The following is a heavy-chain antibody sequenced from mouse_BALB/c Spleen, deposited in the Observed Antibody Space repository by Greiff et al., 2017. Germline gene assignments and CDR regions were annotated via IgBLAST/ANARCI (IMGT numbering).Heavy chain of an antibody. Sequence: VQLQQSGPGLVQPSQSLSITCTVSGFSLTSYGVHWVRQSPGKGLEWLGVIWSGGSTAYNAAFISRLSISKDNSKSQVFFKMNSLQANDTAIYYCARAPFAYWGQGTLVTVAA. J-gene: IGHJ3*01. CDR2: IWSGGST. V-gene: IGHV2-2*02. CDR3: ARAPFAY. CDR1: GFSLTSYG.